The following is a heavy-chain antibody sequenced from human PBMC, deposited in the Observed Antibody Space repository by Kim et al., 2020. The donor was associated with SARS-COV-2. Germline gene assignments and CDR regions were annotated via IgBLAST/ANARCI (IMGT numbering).Heavy chain of an antibody. Sequence: KYYVDSVKGPFTISRDNAKDSLHLQMDALRAEDAAVYYSAKSGRTESTDYWGQGTLVTVSS. CDR3: AKSGRTESTDY. D-gene: IGHD1-1*01. CDR2: K. J-gene: IGHJ4*02. V-gene: IGHV3-7*01.